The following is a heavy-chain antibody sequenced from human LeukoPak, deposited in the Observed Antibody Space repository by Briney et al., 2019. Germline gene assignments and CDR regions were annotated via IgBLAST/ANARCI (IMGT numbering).Heavy chain of an antibody. Sequence: SETLSLTCAVSGYSISSGYYWGWIRQPPGKGLEWIGSIYYSGSTYYNPSLKSRVTISVDASKNQFSLKLSSVTAADTAVYYCARQLLPDYWGQGTLVTVSS. CDR3: ARQLLPDY. J-gene: IGHJ4*02. D-gene: IGHD1-26*01. CDR2: IYYSGST. V-gene: IGHV4-38-2*01. CDR1: GYSISSGYY.